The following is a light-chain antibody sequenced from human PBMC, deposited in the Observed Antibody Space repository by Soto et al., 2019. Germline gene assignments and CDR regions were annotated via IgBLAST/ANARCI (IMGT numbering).Light chain of an antibody. CDR2: DAS. CDR1: QSVSSY. CDR3: QQRSNWPPNT. J-gene: IGKJ4*01. V-gene: IGKV3-11*01. Sequence: EIVLTQSPAILSLSPGERATLSCRASQSVSSYLAWYQQKPGQAPRLLIYDASNRATGIPARFSGSGSGTDFTLTISSLEPEDFAVYYCQQRSNWPPNTFGGGTKVEIK.